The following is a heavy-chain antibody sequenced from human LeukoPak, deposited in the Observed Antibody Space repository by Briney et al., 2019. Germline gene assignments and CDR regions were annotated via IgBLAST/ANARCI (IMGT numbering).Heavy chain of an antibody. CDR3: ARGLGYCSSTSCGPFDP. CDR2: IYHSGST. D-gene: IGHD2-2*01. J-gene: IGHJ5*02. V-gene: IGHV4-30-2*01. Sequence: SETLSLTCAVPGGSISSGGYSWSWIRQPPGKGLEWIGYIYHSGSTYYNPSLKSRVIISVDRSKNQFSLKLSSVTAADTAVYYCARGLGYCSSTSCGPFDPWGQGTLVTVSS. CDR1: GGSISSGGYS.